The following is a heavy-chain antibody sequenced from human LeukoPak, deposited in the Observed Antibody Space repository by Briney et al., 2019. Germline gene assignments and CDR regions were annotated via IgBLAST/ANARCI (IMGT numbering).Heavy chain of an antibody. CDR3: ASSAYYYYYGMDV. CDR2: IIPIFGTA. V-gene: IGHV1-69*13. CDR1: GGTFSSYA. Sequence: ASVKVSCKASGGTFSSYAISWVRQAPGQGLEWMGGIIPIFGTANYAQKFQGRLTITADESTSTAYMELSSLRSEDTAVYYCASSAYYYYYGMDVWGQGTTVTVSS. J-gene: IGHJ6*02.